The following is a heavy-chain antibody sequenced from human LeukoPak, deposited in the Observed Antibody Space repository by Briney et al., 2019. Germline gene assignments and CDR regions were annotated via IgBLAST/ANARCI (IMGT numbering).Heavy chain of an antibody. CDR1: GFTVSNNY. CDR3: AKVQIAVAGEFDY. D-gene: IGHD6-19*01. J-gene: IGHJ4*02. V-gene: IGHV3-66*01. CDR2: IYSGGDT. Sequence: PGGSLRLSCAASGFTVSNNYMNWVRQAPGKGLEWVSLIYSGGDTHYADSVKGRFTISRDSSKNTLYLQMNSLRAEDTAVYYCAKVQIAVAGEFDYWGQGTLVTVSS.